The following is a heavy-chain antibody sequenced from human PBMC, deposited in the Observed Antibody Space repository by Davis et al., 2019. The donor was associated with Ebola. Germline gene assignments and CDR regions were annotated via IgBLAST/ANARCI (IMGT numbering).Heavy chain of an antibody. CDR2: IKQDGSEK. Sequence: GGSLRLSCAASGFTSSSYWMSWVRPAPGKGLEWVANIKQDGSEKYYVDSVKGRFTISRDNAKNSLYLQMNSLRAEDTAVYYYAREPHYDILTGYYGGMDVWGQGTTVTVSS. CDR3: AREPHYDILTGYYGGMDV. CDR1: GFTSSSYW. V-gene: IGHV3-7*01. D-gene: IGHD3-9*01. J-gene: IGHJ6*02.